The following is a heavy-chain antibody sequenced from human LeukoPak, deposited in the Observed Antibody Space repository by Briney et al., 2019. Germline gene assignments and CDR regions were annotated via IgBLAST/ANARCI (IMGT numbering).Heavy chain of an antibody. CDR3: ARASTVRGSYYDLDY. CDR1: GFTFSDYY. J-gene: IGHJ4*02. D-gene: IGHD1-26*01. Sequence: GSLRLSCAASGFTFSDYYMSWVRQAPGKGLEWVANIKQDGSEKYYVDSVKGRFTISRDNAKNSLYLQMNSLRAEDTAVYYCARASTVRGSYYDLDYWGQGTLVTV. CDR2: IKQDGSEK. V-gene: IGHV3-7*01.